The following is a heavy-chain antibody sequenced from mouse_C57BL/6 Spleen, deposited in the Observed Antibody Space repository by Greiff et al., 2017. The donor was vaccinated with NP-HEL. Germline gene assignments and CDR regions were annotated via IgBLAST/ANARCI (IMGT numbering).Heavy chain of an antibody. CDR3: TRDGYDGGWFAY. CDR1: GFTFSSYA. V-gene: IGHV5-9-1*02. Sequence: DVHLVESGEGLVKPGGSLKLSCAASGFTFSSYAMSWVRQTPEKRLEWVAYISSGGDYIYYADTVKGRFTISRDNARNTLYLQMSSLKSEDTAMYYCTRDGYDGGWFAYWGQGTLVTVSA. J-gene: IGHJ3*01. D-gene: IGHD2-2*01. CDR2: ISSGGDYI.